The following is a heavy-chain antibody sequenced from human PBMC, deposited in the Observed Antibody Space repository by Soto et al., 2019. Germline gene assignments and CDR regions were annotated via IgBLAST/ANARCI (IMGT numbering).Heavy chain of an antibody. D-gene: IGHD2-15*01. J-gene: IGHJ4*02. CDR3: AKSPFIVVVVAATYYFDY. CDR2: ISGSGGST. CDR1: GFTFSSYA. V-gene: IGHV3-23*01. Sequence: PGGSLRLSCAASGFTFSSYAMSWVRQAPGKGQEWVSAISGSGGSTYYADSVKGRFTISRDNSKNTLYLQMNSLRAEDTAVYYCAKSPFIVVVVAATYYFDYWGQGTLVTVSS.